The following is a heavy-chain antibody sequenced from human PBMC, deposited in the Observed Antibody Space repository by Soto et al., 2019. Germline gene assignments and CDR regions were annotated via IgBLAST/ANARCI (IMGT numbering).Heavy chain of an antibody. J-gene: IGHJ4*02. CDR2: IKQDGSEK. D-gene: IGHD3-10*01. CDR3: ASLMVRGVMWLDY. Sequence: PGGSLRLCCAASGFTFSSYSMSWVRQAPGKGLEWVANIKQDGSEKYYVDSVKGRFTISRDNAKNSLYLQMNSLRAEDTAVYYCASLMVRGVMWLDYWGQGTLVTV. CDR1: GFTFSSYS. V-gene: IGHV3-7*05.